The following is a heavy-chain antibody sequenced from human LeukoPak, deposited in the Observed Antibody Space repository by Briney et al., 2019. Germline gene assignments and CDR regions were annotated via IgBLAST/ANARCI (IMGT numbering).Heavy chain of an antibody. D-gene: IGHD2-2*01. CDR1: GFTFNSYG. CDR2: IRYDGSNK. Sequence: AGSLRLSAAASGFTFNSYGMHWVRQAPGKGLEWVAFIRYDGSNKYYADSVKGRFTIPRDNSKNTLYLQMNSLRAEDTAVYYCARGGYCSSTSCYYAFDIWGQGTMVTVSS. J-gene: IGHJ3*02. CDR3: ARGGYCSSTSCYYAFDI. V-gene: IGHV3-30*02.